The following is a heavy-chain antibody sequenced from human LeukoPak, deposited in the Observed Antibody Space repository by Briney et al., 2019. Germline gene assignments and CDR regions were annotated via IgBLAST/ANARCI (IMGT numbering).Heavy chain of an antibody. CDR3: ARAGIASTYYFDY. CDR2: TYYRSKWYN. V-gene: IGHV6-1*01. D-gene: IGHD6-13*01. J-gene: IGHJ4*02. CDR1: GDSVSSNSAS. Sequence: PSQTLSLTCAISGDSVSSNSASWNWIRQSPSRGLEWLARTYYRSKWYNGYAVSVKSRISINADTSKNQFSLHLDSVTPEDTAVYFCARAGIASTYYFDYWGRGALVTVSS.